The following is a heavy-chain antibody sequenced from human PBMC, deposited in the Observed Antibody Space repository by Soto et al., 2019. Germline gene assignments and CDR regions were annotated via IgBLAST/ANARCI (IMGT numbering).Heavy chain of an antibody. CDR3: ARGAVTGTSIFVY. CDR1: GFTLTTYS. V-gene: IGHV3-48*02. D-gene: IGHD6-19*01. CDR2: INKNGFTI. Sequence: PGESLKISCAVSGFTLTTYSMNWVRQAPGKGLEWISFINKNGFTIYYADSVKGRFTISRDYAKNSLYLQMDSLRHEDTAVYYCARGAVTGTSIFVYWGPGTLVTVFS. J-gene: IGHJ4*02.